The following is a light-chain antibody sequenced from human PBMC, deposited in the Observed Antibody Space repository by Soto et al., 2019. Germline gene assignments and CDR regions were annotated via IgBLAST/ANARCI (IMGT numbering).Light chain of an antibody. CDR2: DVS. CDR1: SSDVGGYNY. J-gene: IGLJ1*01. V-gene: IGLV2-11*01. CDR3: CSSTDSYTLV. Sequence: QSALTQPRSVSGSPGQSVTISCTGTSSDVGGYNYVSWYQQHPGKAPRLIIYDVSQRPSGVPDRFSGSKSGNTASLTIAGLQDEDEADYSCCSSTDSYTLVFGTGTKLTVL.